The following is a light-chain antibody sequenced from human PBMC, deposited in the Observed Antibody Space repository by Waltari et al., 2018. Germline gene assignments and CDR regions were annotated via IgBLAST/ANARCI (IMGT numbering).Light chain of an antibody. CDR1: QSVSGY. CDR2: DAS. J-gene: IGKJ5*01. V-gene: IGKV3-11*01. CDR3: QQRSDWPSIT. Sequence: EVVLTQSPATLSLSPGDTATLSCRASQSVSGYLAWYQHKVGQAPRLLIHDASNRATGIPARFSGSGSGTDFTLTISGVDPEDFAVYYCQQRSDWPSITFGQGTRLEIK.